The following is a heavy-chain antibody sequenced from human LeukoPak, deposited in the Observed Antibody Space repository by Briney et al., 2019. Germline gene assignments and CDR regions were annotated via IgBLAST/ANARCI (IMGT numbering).Heavy chain of an antibody. D-gene: IGHD3-22*01. J-gene: IGHJ4*02. Sequence: PGGSLRPSCAASKFAFSSYAMNWVRQAPGKGLEWVSGISGSSSDIYDAELAKGRFTISRDNAKNSLYLQMNSLRAEDTAIYYCARDTLNYDTSGYYYWGQGILVTVSS. CDR2: ISGSSSDI. CDR3: ARDTLNYDTSGYYY. V-gene: IGHV3-21*01. CDR1: KFAFSSYA.